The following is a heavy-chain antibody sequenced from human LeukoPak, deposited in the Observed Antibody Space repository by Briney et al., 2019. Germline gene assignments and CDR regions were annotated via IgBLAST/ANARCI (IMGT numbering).Heavy chain of an antibody. CDR3: AKDLGYSSSRLGGLQH. CDR2: ISGSGGST. J-gene: IGHJ1*01. V-gene: IGHV3-23*01. Sequence: KTGVSLRLSCAASGFTFSSYAISWVRQAPGKGLEWVSAISGSGGSTYYADSAKGRFTISRDNSKNTLYLQMNSLRAEDTAVYYCAKDLGYSSSRLGGLQHWGQGTLVTVSS. D-gene: IGHD6-13*01. CDR1: GFTFSSYA.